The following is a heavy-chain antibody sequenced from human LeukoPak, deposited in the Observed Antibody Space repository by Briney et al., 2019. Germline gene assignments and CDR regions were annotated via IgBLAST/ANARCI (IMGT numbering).Heavy chain of an antibody. CDR1: GFTLSSYW. CDR3: ARVDSSSWYGPYYYYGMDV. D-gene: IGHD6-13*01. CDR2: IKQDGSEK. J-gene: IGHJ6*02. Sequence: GGSLRLSCAASGFTLSSYWMSWVRQAPGKGLEWVANIKQDGSEKYYVDSVKGRFTISRDNAKNSLYLQMNSLRAEDTAVYYCARVDSSSWYGPYYYYGMDVWGQGTTVTVSS. V-gene: IGHV3-7*03.